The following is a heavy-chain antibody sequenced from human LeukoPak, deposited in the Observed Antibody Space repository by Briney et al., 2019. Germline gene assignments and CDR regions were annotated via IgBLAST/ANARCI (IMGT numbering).Heavy chain of an antibody. CDR1: GGSITTTNY. CDR3: SRESGPFCPFGH. J-gene: IGHJ4*02. CDR2: VSLAGRT. Sequence: SETLSLTCGVSGGSITTTNYWSWVRQPPGGGLEWIGEVSLAGRTRYNPSLKNRVNISIDESKNHLYLNLASVTAADTAVYYCSRESGPFCPFGHWGQGTLVAVSS. D-gene: IGHD1-26*01. V-gene: IGHV4-4*02.